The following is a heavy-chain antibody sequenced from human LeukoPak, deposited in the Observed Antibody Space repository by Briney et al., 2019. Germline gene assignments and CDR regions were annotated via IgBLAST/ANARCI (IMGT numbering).Heavy chain of an antibody. CDR1: GRSFSGYY. CDR2: INHSGGT. D-gene: IGHD2-2*02. J-gene: IGHJ4*02. V-gene: IGHV4-34*01. Sequence: PSETLSLTCAVYGRSFSGYYWTWIRQPPGKGLEWIGEINHSGGTDHNPSLKSRVTMSVDTSKNQISLQLTSVTAADTAVYCCASGRSGNQLLYVYWGQGTLVTVSS. CDR3: ASGRSGNQLLYVY.